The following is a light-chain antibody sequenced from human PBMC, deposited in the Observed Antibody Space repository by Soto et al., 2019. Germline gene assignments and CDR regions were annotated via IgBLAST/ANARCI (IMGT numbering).Light chain of an antibody. CDR3: AAWDDSLNVL. CDR1: SSNIGSNT. J-gene: IGLJ2*01. V-gene: IGLV1-44*01. CDR2: SNN. Sequence: QSVLTQPPSASGTPGQRVTISCSGSSSNIGSNTVNWYQQLPGTAPKLLIYSNNQRPSGVPDRFSGSKSGTSASLAISGLQSEDEADYYCAAWDDSLNVLFGGGNKVTVL.